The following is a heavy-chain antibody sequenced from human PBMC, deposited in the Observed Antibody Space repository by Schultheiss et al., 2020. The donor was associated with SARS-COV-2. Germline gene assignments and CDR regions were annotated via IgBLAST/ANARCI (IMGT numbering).Heavy chain of an antibody. J-gene: IGHJ3*02. V-gene: IGHV4-4*07. CDR3: ARWVTAAGSTGDAFDI. CDR1: GGSISSYY. CDR2: IYTSGST. D-gene: IGHD6-13*01. Sequence: SETLSLTCTVSGGSISSYYWSWIRQPAGKGLEWIGRIYTSGSTNYNPSLKSRVTMSVDTSKNQFSLKLSSVTAADTAVYYCARWVTAAGSTGDAFDIWGQGTMVTVSS.